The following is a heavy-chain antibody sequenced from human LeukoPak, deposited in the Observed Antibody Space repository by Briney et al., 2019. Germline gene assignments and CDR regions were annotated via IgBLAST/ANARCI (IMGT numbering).Heavy chain of an antibody. D-gene: IGHD3-3*01. CDR1: GYSFTSYW. J-gene: IGHJ5*02. CDR2: IYPGDSDT. CDR3: ASIPDFWRDGWFDP. Sequence: GESLKISCKGSGYSFTSYWIGWVRQMPGKGLEWMGIIYPGDSDTRHSPPFQGQVTISADKSISTAYLQWSSLKASDTAMYYCASIPDFWRDGWFDPWGQGTLVTVSS. V-gene: IGHV5-51*01.